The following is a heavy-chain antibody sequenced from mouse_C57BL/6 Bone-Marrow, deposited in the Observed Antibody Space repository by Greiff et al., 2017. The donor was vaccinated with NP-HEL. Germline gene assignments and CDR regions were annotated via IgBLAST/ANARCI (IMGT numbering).Heavy chain of an antibody. Sequence: QVQLQQSGPGLVQPSQSLSITCTVSGFSLTSYGVHWVRQSPGKGLEWLGVIWRGGSTDYNAAFMSRLSITKDNSKSQDFFKMNSLQADDTAIYYCAKPLIYDGYYCYYFDYWGQGTTLTVSS. CDR3: AKPLIYDGYYCYYFDY. V-gene: IGHV2-5*01. CDR1: GFSLTSYG. J-gene: IGHJ2*01. CDR2: IWRGGST. D-gene: IGHD2-3*01.